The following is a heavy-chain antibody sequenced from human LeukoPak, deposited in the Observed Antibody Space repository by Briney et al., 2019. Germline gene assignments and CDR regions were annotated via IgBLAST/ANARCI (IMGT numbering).Heavy chain of an antibody. Sequence: GGSLRLSCAASGFTFSSYWMSWVRQTPGKGLDWVANIKQDGSEKYYVDSVKGRFTISRDNAKNSLYLQMNSLRAEDTAVYYCARGGTGVPFDYWGQGTLVTVSS. V-gene: IGHV3-7*01. D-gene: IGHD7-27*01. CDR3: ARGGTGVPFDY. J-gene: IGHJ4*02. CDR1: GFTFSSYW. CDR2: IKQDGSEK.